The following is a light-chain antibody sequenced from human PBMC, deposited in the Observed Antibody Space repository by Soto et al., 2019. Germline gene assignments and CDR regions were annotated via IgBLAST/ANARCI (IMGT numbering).Light chain of an antibody. Sequence: QLVLTQSPSASASLGASVKLTCTLSSGHSSYAIAWHQQQPEKGPRYLMKLNSDGSHSKGDGIPDRFSGSSSGAERYLTISSLQSEDEADYYCQTWGTGLPRVFGGGTKLTVL. CDR3: QTWGTGLPRV. CDR2: LNSDGSH. CDR1: SGHSSYA. J-gene: IGLJ2*01. V-gene: IGLV4-69*01.